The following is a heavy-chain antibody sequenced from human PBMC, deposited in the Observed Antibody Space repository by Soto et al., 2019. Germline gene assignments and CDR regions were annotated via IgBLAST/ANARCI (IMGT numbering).Heavy chain of an antibody. Sequence: SVKVSCKASGGTFSSYTISWVRQAPGQGLEWMGRIIPILGIANYAQKFQGRVTITADKSTSTAYMELSSLRSEDTAVYYCARDFDSRGYNWFDPWGQGTLVTVSS. CDR3: ARDFDSRGYNWFDP. V-gene: IGHV1-69*04. J-gene: IGHJ5*02. D-gene: IGHD3-22*01. CDR1: GGTFSSYT. CDR2: IIPILGIA.